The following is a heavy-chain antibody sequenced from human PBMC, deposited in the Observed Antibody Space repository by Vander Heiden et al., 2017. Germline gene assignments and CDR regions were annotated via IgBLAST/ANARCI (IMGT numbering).Heavy chain of an antibody. Sequence: QVRLVESGVCLVQPGRSLRLTCAASGFTFTSYGMHWVRQAPGKGLEWVAVISYDGSNKYYADSVKGRFTISRDNSKNTLYLQMNSLRAEDTAVYYCAKDMFDFWSGSYYFDYWGQGTLVTVSS. CDR2: ISYDGSNK. V-gene: IGHV3-30*18. CDR1: GFTFTSYG. CDR3: AKDMFDFWSGSYYFDY. J-gene: IGHJ4*02. D-gene: IGHD3-3*01.